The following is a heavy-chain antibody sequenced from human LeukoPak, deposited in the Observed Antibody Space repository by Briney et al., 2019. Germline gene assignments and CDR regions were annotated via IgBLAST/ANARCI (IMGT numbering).Heavy chain of an antibody. CDR1: GYSISSGYY. Sequence: SETLSLTCAVSGYSISSGYYWGWIRQPPGKGLEWIGSIYHSGSTYYNPSLKSRVTISVDTSKNQFSLKLSSVTAADTAVYYCARGLGYCSSTSCYSRRPYNWFDPWGQGTLVTVSS. D-gene: IGHD2-2*01. J-gene: IGHJ5*02. CDR2: IYHSGST. CDR3: ARGLGYCSSTSCYSRRPYNWFDP. V-gene: IGHV4-38-2*01.